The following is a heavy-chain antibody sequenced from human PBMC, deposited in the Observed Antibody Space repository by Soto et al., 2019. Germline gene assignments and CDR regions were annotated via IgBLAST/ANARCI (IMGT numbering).Heavy chain of an antibody. CDR2: IGTIGDT. J-gene: IGHJ3*02. CDR3: ARERITTSGCDALDI. V-gene: IGHV3-13*01. CDR1: GINVKHND. Sequence: GGSLRLSCAASGINVKHNDIHLLPHLSGKGMEWVAAIGTIGDTYYPASVKGRFIMSKEEAKNSLDLQMNSLGVGDTAVYYCARERITTSGCDALDIRGQGTMVTVSS. D-gene: IGHD1-1*01.